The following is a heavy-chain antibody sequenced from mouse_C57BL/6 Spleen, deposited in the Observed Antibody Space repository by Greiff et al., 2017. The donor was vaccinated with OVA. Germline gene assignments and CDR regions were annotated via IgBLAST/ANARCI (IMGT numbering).Heavy chain of an antibody. J-gene: IGHJ3*01. CDR1: GFTFSSYG. V-gene: IGHV5-6*01. CDR2: ISSGGSYT. CDR3: ARLYWDPSWFAY. Sequence: EVQLVESGGDLVKPEGSLKLSCAASGFTFSSYGMSWVRQTPDKRLEWVATISSGGSYTYYPDSVKGRFTISRDNAKNTLYLQMSSLKSEDTAMYYCARLYWDPSWFAYWGQGTLVTVSA. D-gene: IGHD4-1*01.